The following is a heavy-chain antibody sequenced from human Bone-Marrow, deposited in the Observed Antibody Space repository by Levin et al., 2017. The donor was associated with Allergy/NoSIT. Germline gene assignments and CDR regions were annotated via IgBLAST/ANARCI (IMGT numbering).Heavy chain of an antibody. D-gene: IGHD6-19*01. CDR1: GFTVSSNY. CDR3: ARAGSSGWYFGAFDI. J-gene: IGHJ3*02. CDR2: IYSGGST. Sequence: GGSLRLSCAASGFTVSSNYMSWVRQAPGKGLEWVSVIYSGGSTYYADSVKGRFTISRDNSKNTLYLQMNSLRAEDTAVYYCARAGSSGWYFGAFDIWGQGTMVTVSS. V-gene: IGHV3-53*01.